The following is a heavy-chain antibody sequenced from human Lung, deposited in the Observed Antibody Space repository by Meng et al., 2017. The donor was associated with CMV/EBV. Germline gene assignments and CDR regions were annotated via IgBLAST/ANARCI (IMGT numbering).Heavy chain of an antibody. CDR1: GFTFSSYS. V-gene: IGHV3-21*01. Sequence: GGSLRLXCAASGFTFSSYSMNWVRQAPGKGLEWVSSISSSSSYIYYADSVKGRFTISRDTAKNTLYLQMNSLRAADTAVYYCARALYDFWSCWSYWGQGPLVTVSS. J-gene: IGHJ4*02. CDR2: ISSSSSYI. CDR3: ARALYDFWSCWSY. D-gene: IGHD3-3*01.